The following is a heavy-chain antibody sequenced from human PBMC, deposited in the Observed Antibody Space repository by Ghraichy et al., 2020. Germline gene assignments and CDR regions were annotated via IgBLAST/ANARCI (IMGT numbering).Heavy chain of an antibody. Sequence: SQTLSLTCTVSGGSISSSSYYWGWIRQPPGKGLEWIGSIYYSGSTYYNPSLKSRVTISVDTSKNQFSLKLSSVTAADTAVYYCARRDSSGWYLGAGWYPFDYWGQGTLVTVSS. CDR1: GGSISSSSYY. D-gene: IGHD6-19*01. J-gene: IGHJ4*02. CDR3: ARRDSSGWYLGAGWYPFDY. V-gene: IGHV4-39*07. CDR2: IYYSGST.